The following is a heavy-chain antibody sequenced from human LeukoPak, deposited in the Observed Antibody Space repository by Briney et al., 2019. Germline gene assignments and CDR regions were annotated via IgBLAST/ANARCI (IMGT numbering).Heavy chain of an antibody. D-gene: IGHD3-10*02. V-gene: IGHV3-15*01. J-gene: IGHJ6*04. CDR2: IKSKTDGGTT. Sequence: GGSLRLSCAASGFTFSNSGMHWVRQAPGKGLEWVGRIKSKTDGGTTDYAAPVKGRFTISRDNAKNSLYLQMNSLRAEDTAVYYCAELGITMIGGVWGKGTTVTISS. CDR3: AELGITMIGGV. CDR1: GFTFSNSG.